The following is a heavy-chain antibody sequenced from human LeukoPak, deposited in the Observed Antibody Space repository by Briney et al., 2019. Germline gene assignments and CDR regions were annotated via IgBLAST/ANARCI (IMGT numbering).Heavy chain of an antibody. D-gene: IGHD6-13*01. CDR3: ASSRRGYTSGWFFDY. V-gene: IGHV4-30-4*02. J-gene: IGHJ4*02. CDR2: IYYSGST. CDR1: GGSISTGDYY. Sequence: PSETLSLTCTVSGGSISTGDYYWSWIRQPPGKGLEYIGYIYYSGSTYYNPSLKSRITISVDTSKNQFSLKLTSVTTADTAIYYCASSRRGYTSGWFFDYWGQGALVTVSS.